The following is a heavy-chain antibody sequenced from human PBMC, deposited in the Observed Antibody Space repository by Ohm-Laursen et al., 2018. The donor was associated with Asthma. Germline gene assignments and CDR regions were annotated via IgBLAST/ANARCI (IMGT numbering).Heavy chain of an antibody. CDR2: INPSGGST. Sequence: GASVKVSCKPSGYTFTSYYMHWVRQAPGQGLEWMGIINPSGGSTSYAQKFQGRVTMTRDTSTSTVYMELSSLRSEDTAVYYCARAYCTGGVCYGMDVWGQGTTVTVSS. CDR3: ARAYCTGGVCYGMDV. J-gene: IGHJ6*02. D-gene: IGHD2-8*02. CDR1: GYTFTSYY. V-gene: IGHV1-46*03.